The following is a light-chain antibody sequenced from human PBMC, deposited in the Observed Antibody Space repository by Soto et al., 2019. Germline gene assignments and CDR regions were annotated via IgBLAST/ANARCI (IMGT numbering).Light chain of an antibody. Sequence: LTQAPGTLSLSPGERATLSCRASQSVSPSSLAWYQQRPGQSPRLLIYGASSRATGIPDRFSGRGSGTDFTLIISRLEPEDFAVYYCQQFGGSFGGGTKVDIK. CDR2: GAS. CDR1: QSVSPSS. CDR3: QQFGGS. V-gene: IGKV3-20*01. J-gene: IGKJ4*02.